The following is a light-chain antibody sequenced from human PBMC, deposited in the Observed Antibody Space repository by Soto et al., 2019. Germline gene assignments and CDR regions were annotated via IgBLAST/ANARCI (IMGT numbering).Light chain of an antibody. V-gene: IGLV1-40*01. CDR2: G. CDR3: QSYDSRLSRRWG. Sequence: QSVLTQPPSVSGAPRQRVTISRTGSSSNIGAGYPVHWYQQLQGTAPKLLVAGNRPSGVPDRFSVSKSGASASLAITGLQAEDEADYYCQSYDSRLSRRWGFGGGTKGPV. J-gene: IGLJ3*02. CDR1: SSNIGAGYP.